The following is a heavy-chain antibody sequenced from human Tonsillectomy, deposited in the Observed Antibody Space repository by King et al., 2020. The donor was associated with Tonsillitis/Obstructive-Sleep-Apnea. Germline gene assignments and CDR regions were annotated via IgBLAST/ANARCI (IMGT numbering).Heavy chain of an antibody. CDR2: INPSSGIT. D-gene: IGHD2-15*01. CDR1: GYTFTRNY. CDR3: VRDDKDGRCFDY. J-gene: IGHJ4*02. V-gene: IGHV1-46*01. Sequence: QLVQSGAEVKKPGASVKVSCKASGYTFTRNYIHWVRQAPGQGLEWMGIINPSSGITTYAQKFQGRVTMTRDTPTRTVNMELSSLRSEDTAVYYCVRDDKDGRCFDYWGQGSLVTVSS.